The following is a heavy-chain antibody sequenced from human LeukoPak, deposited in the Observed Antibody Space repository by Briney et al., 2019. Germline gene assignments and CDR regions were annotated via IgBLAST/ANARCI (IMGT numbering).Heavy chain of an antibody. V-gene: IGHV4-59*01. Sequence: SETLSLTCTVSGGSISTYYWSWIRQPPGKGLEWIGDIYYSGSTNYNPSLKSRVTISVDTSKNQFSLRLNSVTAADTAVYYCARGVSSSWYPIDYWGQGTLVTVSS. CDR2: IYYSGST. J-gene: IGHJ4*02. CDR3: ARGVSSSWYPIDY. D-gene: IGHD6-13*01. CDR1: GGSISTYY.